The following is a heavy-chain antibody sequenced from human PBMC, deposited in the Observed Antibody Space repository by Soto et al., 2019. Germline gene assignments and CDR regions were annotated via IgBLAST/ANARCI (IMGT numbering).Heavy chain of an antibody. CDR2: IWYDGSNK. J-gene: IGHJ4*02. D-gene: IGHD5-12*01. CDR3: ASSPGMATNFDY. CDR1: GFTFSSYG. Sequence: QVQLVESGGGVVQPGRSVRLSCAASGFTFSSYGMHWVRQAPGKGLEWVAVIWYDGSNKYYADSVKGRFTISRDNSKNTLYLQMNSLRAEDTAVYYCASSPGMATNFDYWGQGTLVTVSS. V-gene: IGHV3-33*01.